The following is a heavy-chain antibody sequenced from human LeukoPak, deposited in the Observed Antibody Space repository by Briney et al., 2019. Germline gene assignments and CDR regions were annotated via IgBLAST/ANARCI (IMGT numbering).Heavy chain of an antibody. CDR3: ASRGLGYCSSTSCYTGGYLFDY. D-gene: IGHD2-2*02. CDR2: IIPIFGTA. V-gene: IGHV1-69*01. J-gene: IGHJ4*02. CDR1: GGTFSSYA. Sequence: ASVKVSCKASGGTFSSYAISWVRQAPGQGLEWMGGIIPIFGTANYAQKFQGRVTITADESTSTAYMELSSPRSEDTAVYYCASRGLGYCSSTSCYTGGYLFDYWAREPWSPSPQ.